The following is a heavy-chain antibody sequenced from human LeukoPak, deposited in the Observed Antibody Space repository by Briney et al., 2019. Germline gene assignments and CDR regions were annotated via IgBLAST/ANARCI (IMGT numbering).Heavy chain of an antibody. J-gene: IGHJ4*02. CDR2: IKEDGSEK. CDR3: ARGGGSGWPFDY. D-gene: IGHD6-19*01. Sequence: GGSLRLSCAASGFTFSSYSSYWMSWVRQAPGKGLEWVANIKEDGSEKYYVDSVKGRFTISRDNAKNSVHLQMNSLRAEDTAVYYCARGGGSGWPFDYWGQGTLVTVPS. V-gene: IGHV3-7*01. CDR1: GFTFSSYSSYW.